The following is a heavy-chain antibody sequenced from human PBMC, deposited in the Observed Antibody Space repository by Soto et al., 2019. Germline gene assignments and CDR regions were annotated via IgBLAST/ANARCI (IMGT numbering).Heavy chain of an antibody. Sequence: GGSLRLSCAASGFIFSSYSMNWVRQAPGKGLEWVSSISSSSSYIYYADSVKGRFTISRDNAKNSLYLQMNSLRAEDTAVYYCAIDNRTTMIAFDYWGQGTLVTVSS. V-gene: IGHV3-21*01. CDR3: AIDNRTTMIAFDY. CDR1: GFIFSSYS. J-gene: IGHJ4*02. D-gene: IGHD3-22*01. CDR2: ISSSSSYI.